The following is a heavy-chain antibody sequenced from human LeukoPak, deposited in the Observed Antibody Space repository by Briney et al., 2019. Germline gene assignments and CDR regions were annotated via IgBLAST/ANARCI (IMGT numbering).Heavy chain of an antibody. CDR1: AFTFSSYA. CDR3: AKEGFRIAARQIDY. Sequence: PGGSLRLSCAASAFTFSSYAMSWVRQAPGKGLKWFSTISGSGGSTYYADSVKGRFTISRDNSKNTLYLQMSSLRAEDTAVYYCAKEGFRIAARQIDYWGQGTLVTVSS. J-gene: IGHJ4*02. D-gene: IGHD6-6*01. CDR2: ISGSGGST. V-gene: IGHV3-23*01.